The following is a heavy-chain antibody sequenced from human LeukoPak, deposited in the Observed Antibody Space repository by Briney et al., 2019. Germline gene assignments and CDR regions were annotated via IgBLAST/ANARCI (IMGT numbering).Heavy chain of an antibody. CDR2: IYYSGST. CDR1: GGSISSYY. J-gene: IGHJ6*03. Sequence: PSETLSLTCTVSGGSISSYYWSWIRQPSGKGLEWIGYIYYSGSTNYNPSLKSRVTISVDTSKNQFSLKLSSVTAADTAVYYCARGYCSGGSCYRRPYYYYYMDVWGKGTTVTVSS. D-gene: IGHD2-15*01. CDR3: ARGYCSGGSCYRRPYYYYYMDV. V-gene: IGHV4-59*01.